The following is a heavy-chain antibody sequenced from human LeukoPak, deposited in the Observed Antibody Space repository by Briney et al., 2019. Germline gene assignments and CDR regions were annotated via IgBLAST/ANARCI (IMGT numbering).Heavy chain of an antibody. D-gene: IGHD1-26*01. V-gene: IGHV3-33*06. Sequence: GGSLRLSCKGSGVMLNDYAIHWVRQAPGKGLEWVAVIWVGDSDLYYADSVKGRFTIARDNSKNTLYLQMNSLRAEDTAVYYCAKEAKAYEWELLRFIDYWGQGTLVTVSS. J-gene: IGHJ4*02. CDR1: GVMLNDYA. CDR2: IWVGDSDL. CDR3: AKEAKAYEWELLRFIDY.